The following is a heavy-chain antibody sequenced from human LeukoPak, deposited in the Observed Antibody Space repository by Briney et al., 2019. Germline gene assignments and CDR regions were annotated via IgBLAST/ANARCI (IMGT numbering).Heavy chain of an antibody. V-gene: IGHV1-18*04. Sequence: GASVNLCCNCSGFRFTIYGIRWVRQAPGQGLEWVGLTSAYSGKINYAHTVQGRVTMTIDTSTSKAYLELNSLRSDDQPVNYCARDRRWFGGICDAFDICGEGTMVTLSS. CDR1: GFRFTIYG. CDR2: TSAYSGKI. D-gene: IGHD3-10*01. CDR3: ARDRRWFGGICDAFDI. J-gene: IGHJ3*02.